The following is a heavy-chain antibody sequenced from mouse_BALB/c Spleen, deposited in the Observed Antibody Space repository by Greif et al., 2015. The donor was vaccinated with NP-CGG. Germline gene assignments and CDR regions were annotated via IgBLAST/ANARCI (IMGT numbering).Heavy chain of an antibody. CDR2: INPSTGYT. CDR1: GYTFTSYW. J-gene: IGHJ4*01. CDR3: ARYYYAMDY. V-gene: IGHV1-7*01. Sequence: LQESGAELAKPVASVKMSCKASGYTFTSYWMHWVKQRPGQGLEWIGYINPSTGYTEYNQKFKDKATLTADKSSSTAYMQLSSLASEDSAVYYCARYYYAMDYWGQGTSVTVSS.